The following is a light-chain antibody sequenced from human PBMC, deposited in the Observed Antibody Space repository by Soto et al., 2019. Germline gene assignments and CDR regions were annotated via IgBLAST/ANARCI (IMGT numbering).Light chain of an antibody. CDR2: AAS. J-gene: IGKJ5*01. Sequence: DIEMNQSQSSVCECVGDIVTITCRASQSISTFLNWYQQKPGKATNPLIYAASGLQSGVPSRFSGSGSGTDFALTISSLQPEDFATYYCQQSYRTPITVGHGTRREIK. V-gene: IGKV1-39*01. CDR1: QSISTF. CDR3: QQSYRTPIT.